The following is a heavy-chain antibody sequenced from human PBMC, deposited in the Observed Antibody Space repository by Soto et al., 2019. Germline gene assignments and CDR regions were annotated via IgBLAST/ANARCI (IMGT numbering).Heavy chain of an antibody. CDR2: IGGSDGST. CDR3: AREDSGWYGEFFQQ. Sequence: EVQLLESGGGSVQPGGSLRLSCAASGFTFSSYAMTWVRQAPGKGLEWVSKIGGSDGSTDYADAVKGRFTVSRDNSKNALYLQMTSLRAEDTAVYYCAREDSGWYGEFFQQWGQGTLVTVSS. CDR1: GFTFSSYA. J-gene: IGHJ1*01. V-gene: IGHV3-23*01. D-gene: IGHD6-19*01.